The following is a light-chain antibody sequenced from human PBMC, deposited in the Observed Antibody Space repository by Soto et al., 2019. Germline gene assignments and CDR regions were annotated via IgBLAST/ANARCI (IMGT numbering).Light chain of an antibody. V-gene: IGKV1-6*02. CDR3: LQNFNYPWT. CDR1: QGIKTD. Sequence: AIQMTQSPSSLSASVGDRVTITCRARQGIKTDLGWYQQKPGKAPKLLIYSASSLWSGVPSRFTGTASGTDFTLTISSLQPEDFATYYCLQNFNYPWTFGQGTKVAVK. CDR2: SAS. J-gene: IGKJ1*01.